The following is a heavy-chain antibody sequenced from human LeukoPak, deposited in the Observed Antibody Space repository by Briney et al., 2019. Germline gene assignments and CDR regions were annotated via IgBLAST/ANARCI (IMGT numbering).Heavy chain of an antibody. CDR2: IGTAGDT. Sequence: PGGSLRLSCAASGFTFSSYDMHWVRHATGKGLEWVSAIGTAGDTYYPGSVKGRFTISRENAKNSLYLQMNSLRAGDTAVYYCARHTPGGWFDPWGQGTLVTVSS. V-gene: IGHV3-13*01. CDR1: GFTFSSYD. D-gene: IGHD3-10*01. J-gene: IGHJ5*02. CDR3: ARHTPGGWFDP.